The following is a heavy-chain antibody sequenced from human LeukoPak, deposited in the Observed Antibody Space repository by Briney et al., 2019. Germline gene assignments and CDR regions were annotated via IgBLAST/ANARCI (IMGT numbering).Heavy chain of an antibody. J-gene: IGHJ4*02. V-gene: IGHV3-7*01. Sequence: GGSLRLSCAASGFTFRSFLMSWVRQAPRKGLEWVANIKRDGGEKHYVDSVKGRCPISRDNAKKSVYLQMNSLRAEATDVYYCAREEIVMASAALFTNYWGQGTLVTVSS. CDR3: AREEIVMASAALFTNY. CDR2: IKRDGGEK. D-gene: IGHD3-16*01. CDR1: GFTFRSFL.